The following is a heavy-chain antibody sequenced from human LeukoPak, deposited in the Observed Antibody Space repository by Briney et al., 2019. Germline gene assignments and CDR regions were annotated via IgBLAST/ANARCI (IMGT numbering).Heavy chain of an antibody. V-gene: IGHV4-59*01. D-gene: IGHD3-10*01. CDR1: GGSISSYY. CDR3: AREGRLLWFGESTADAFDI. CDR2: IYYSGST. Sequence: PSETLSLTCTVSGGSISSYYWSWIRQPPGKGLEWIGYIYYSGSTNYNPSLKSRVTISVDTSKNQFPLKLSSVTAADTAVYYCAREGRLLWFGESTADAFDIWGQGTMVTVSP. J-gene: IGHJ3*02.